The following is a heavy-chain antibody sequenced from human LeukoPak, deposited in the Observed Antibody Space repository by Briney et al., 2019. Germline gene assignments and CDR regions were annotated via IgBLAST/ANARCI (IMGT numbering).Heavy chain of an antibody. Sequence: PGGSLRLSCAASGFTFSSYGMHWVRQAPGKGLGWVAVIWYDGSNKYYADSVKGRFTISRDNSKNTLYLQINSLRAEDTAVYYCARDRPAVAGVLDYWGQGTLVTVSS. CDR1: GFTFSSYG. V-gene: IGHV3-33*01. CDR2: IWYDGSNK. J-gene: IGHJ4*02. D-gene: IGHD6-19*01. CDR3: ARDRPAVAGVLDY.